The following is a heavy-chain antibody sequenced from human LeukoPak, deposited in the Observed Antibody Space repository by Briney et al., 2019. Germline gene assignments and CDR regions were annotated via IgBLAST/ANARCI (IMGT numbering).Heavy chain of an antibody. CDR3: TRDKAQKLIRLDY. CDR1: GFTFGNSS. D-gene: IGHD6-13*01. Sequence: PGGSLRLSCTASGFTFGNSSMSWVRQAPGKGLEWVGFIRSKAYGGTTEYGASVKGSFTTSRDNTKSIAYLQKSSLKDESTAVYYSTRDKAQKLIRLDYWGQGTLATVSS. CDR2: IRSKAYGGTT. J-gene: IGHJ4*02. V-gene: IGHV3-49*04.